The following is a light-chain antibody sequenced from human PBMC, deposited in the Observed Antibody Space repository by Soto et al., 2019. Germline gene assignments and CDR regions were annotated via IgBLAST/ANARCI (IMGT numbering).Light chain of an antibody. CDR2: DVS. V-gene: IGLV2-18*02. Sequence: QSALTQPPSVSGCPGQSVTISCTGTSSDVGSYNRVSWYQQPPGTAPKLMIYDVSNPPSGVPDRFSGSKSGNTASLTISGLQGEDEADYYCSSYTSSSPLVFGGGTKLTVL. J-gene: IGLJ2*01. CDR3: SSYTSSSPLV. CDR1: SSDVGSYNR.